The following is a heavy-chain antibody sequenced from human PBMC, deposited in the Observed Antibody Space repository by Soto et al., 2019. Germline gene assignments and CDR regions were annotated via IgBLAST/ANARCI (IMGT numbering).Heavy chain of an antibody. V-gene: IGHV3-33*03. CDR2: IWYDGNKK. CDR3: GVDTTGRLDY. Sequence: QVHLVESGGGVVQPGRSLRLSCAASGFSFSSSGMHWVRQAPGKGLEWVAVIWYDGNKKYYGDSVRGRFTISRDNSKNTLYLEMNSLRAEDTAVYYCGVDTTGRLDYWGQGTLVTVSS. J-gene: IGHJ4*02. CDR1: GFSFSSSG. D-gene: IGHD5-18*01.